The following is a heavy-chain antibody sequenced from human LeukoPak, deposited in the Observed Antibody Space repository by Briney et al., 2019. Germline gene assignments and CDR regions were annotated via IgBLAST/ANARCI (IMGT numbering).Heavy chain of an antibody. D-gene: IGHD5-12*01. CDR2: IRSDGRDK. Sequence: PGGSLRLSCAASGFTFSSYDIHWVRQAPGKGLEWVAWIRSDGRDKYYADSVKGRFTISRDNSKNTLYLQMNSLRAEDTAVYYCATRKANYMDVWGKGTTVTVSS. CDR1: GFTFSSYD. CDR3: ATRKANYMDV. V-gene: IGHV3-30*02. J-gene: IGHJ6*03.